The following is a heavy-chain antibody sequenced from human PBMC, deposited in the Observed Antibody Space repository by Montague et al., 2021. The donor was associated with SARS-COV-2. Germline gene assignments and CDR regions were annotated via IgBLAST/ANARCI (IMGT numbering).Heavy chain of an antibody. CDR1: GGSFSGYY. CDR3: ARAIVDVTMMVVVMTGVEHYFDF. Sequence: SETLSLTCAVYGGSFSGYYWSWIRQPPGKGLEWIGDINHSGSTNYNPSLKSRVSISVGTSKNQFSLKLSSVTAADTAVYYCARAIVDVTMMVVVMTGVEHYFDFWGQGTLVTVSS. V-gene: IGHV4-34*01. J-gene: IGHJ4*02. D-gene: IGHD3-22*01. CDR2: INHSGST.